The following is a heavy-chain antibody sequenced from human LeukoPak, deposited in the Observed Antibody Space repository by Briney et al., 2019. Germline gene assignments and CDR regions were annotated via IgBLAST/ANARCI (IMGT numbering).Heavy chain of an antibody. J-gene: IGHJ3*02. CDR3: AKSWYYYDSSGYHYAPYSAFDI. CDR2: ISGSGGST. CDR1: GFTFSSYA. D-gene: IGHD3-22*01. Sequence: GGSLRLSCAASGFTFSSYAMSWVRQAPGKGLEWVSAISGSGGSTYYADSVKGRFTISRDNSKNTLYLQMNSLRAEDTAVYYCAKSWYYYDSSGYHYAPYSAFDIWGQGTMVTVSS. V-gene: IGHV3-23*01.